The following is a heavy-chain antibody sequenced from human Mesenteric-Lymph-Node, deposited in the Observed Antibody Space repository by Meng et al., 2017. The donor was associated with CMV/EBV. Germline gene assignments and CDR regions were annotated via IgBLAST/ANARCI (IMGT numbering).Heavy chain of an antibody. CDR2: FNPLLGTA. V-gene: IGHV1-69*10. CDR1: GDTFNSYA. J-gene: IGHJ6*02. CDR3: ARQYKPHYYYYAIDV. Sequence: SVKVSCKASGDTFNSYAISWVRQAPGQGLEWMGGFNPLLGTANSAQKFQGRVTMTTDTSTSTAYMELRSLRSDDTAVYYCARQYKPHYYYYAIDVWGQGTTVTVSS. D-gene: IGHD1-14*01.